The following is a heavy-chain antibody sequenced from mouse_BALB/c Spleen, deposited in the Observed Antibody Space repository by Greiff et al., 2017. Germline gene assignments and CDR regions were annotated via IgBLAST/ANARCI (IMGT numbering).Heavy chain of an antibody. J-gene: IGHJ3*01. CDR3: ARAPYGSSYGWFAY. CDR1: GFTFTDYY. Sequence: EVQLQQSGGGLVQPGGSLRLSCATSGFTFTDYYMSWVRQPPGKALEWLGFIRNKANGYTTEYSASVKGRFTISRDNSQSILYLQMNTLRAEDSATYYCARAPYGSSYGWFAYWGQGTLVTVSA. CDR2: IRNKANGYTT. V-gene: IGHV7-3*02. D-gene: IGHD1-1*01.